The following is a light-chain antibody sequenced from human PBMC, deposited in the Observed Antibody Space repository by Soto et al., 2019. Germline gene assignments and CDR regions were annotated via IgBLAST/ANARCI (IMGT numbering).Light chain of an antibody. CDR2: SAS. CDR3: QQSDTLPIT. J-gene: IGKJ4*01. V-gene: IGKV1-12*01. CDR1: QGINTW. Sequence: DIQMTQSPSSVSAFVGDRVTITCRASQGINTWLAWYQRKPGKAPKLLMYSASILHTGVSSRFTGGGSGTEFTLTINSLQPEDFATYYCQQSDTLPITFGGGTKVEI.